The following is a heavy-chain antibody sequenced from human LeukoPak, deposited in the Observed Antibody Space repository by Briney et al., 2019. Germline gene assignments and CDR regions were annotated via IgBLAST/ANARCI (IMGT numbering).Heavy chain of an antibody. CDR2: VKQDGSEK. J-gene: IGHJ6*03. Sequence: PGGSLRLSCAASGFTFSAYWMNWVRQAPGKGLEWVANVKQDGSEKYYVDSVKGRFTISRDNAKNSLYLQMNSLRAEDTAVYYCARDRMDFWSGGRYYYYMDVWGKGTTVTVSS. CDR1: GFTFSAYW. V-gene: IGHV3-7*01. D-gene: IGHD3-3*01. CDR3: ARDRMDFWSGGRYYYYMDV.